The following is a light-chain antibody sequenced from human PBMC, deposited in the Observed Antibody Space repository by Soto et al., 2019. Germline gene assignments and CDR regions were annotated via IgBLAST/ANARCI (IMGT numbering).Light chain of an antibody. J-gene: IGLJ2*01. CDR1: TGAVTSGYY. CDR3: LLYFGGAVV. V-gene: IGLV7-43*01. Sequence: QTVVTQEPSLTVSPGGTVTLTCGSSTGAVTSGYYPSWFQQKPGQAPRALIYGTGSTHSWTPARFSGSLLGGKAALTVSGVQPEDEAEYYCLLYFGGAVVFGGGTKLTVL. CDR2: GTG.